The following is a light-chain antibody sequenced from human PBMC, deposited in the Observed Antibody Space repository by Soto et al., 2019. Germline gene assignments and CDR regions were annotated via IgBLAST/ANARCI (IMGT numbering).Light chain of an antibody. CDR2: AAS. CDR1: QGISNY. V-gene: IGKV1-27*01. J-gene: IGKJ4*01. Sequence: DIQMTQSPSSLSASVGDRVTITCRASQGISNYLAWYQQKPGKVPRLLIYAASTLQSGVPSRFSGGGSGTDFTLTISSLKPEDVATYYCQRYNSALALTFGGGTRWRSN. CDR3: QRYNSALALT.